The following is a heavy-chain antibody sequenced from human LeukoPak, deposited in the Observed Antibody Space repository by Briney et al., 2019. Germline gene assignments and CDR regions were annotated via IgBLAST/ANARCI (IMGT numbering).Heavy chain of an antibody. CDR2: ISDDGSNK. D-gene: IGHD4-17*01. V-gene: IGHV3-30*18. CDR3: AKSRVTITVTTPDY. J-gene: IGHJ4*02. Sequence: GGSLRLSCAASGFTFNDYGMHWVRQAPGKGLEWVAAISDDGSNKYYVDSLKGRFIISRDNSKNTLYLQMNSLRAEDTAVYYCAKSRVTITVTTPDYWGQGTLVTVSS. CDR1: GFTFNDYG.